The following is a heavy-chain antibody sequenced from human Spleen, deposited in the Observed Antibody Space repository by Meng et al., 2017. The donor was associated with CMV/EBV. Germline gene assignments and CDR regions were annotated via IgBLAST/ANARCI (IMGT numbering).Heavy chain of an antibody. CDR2: INHSGST. CDR1: GGSFSGYY. CDR3: ARVGIAVAGTHFDY. V-gene: IGHV4-34*01. D-gene: IGHD6-19*01. J-gene: IGHJ4*02. Sequence: QVELQQWGAGLLKPSETLSLTCAVYGGSFSGYYWSWIRQPPGKGLEWIGEINHSGSTNYNPSLKSRVTISVDTSKNQFSLKLSSVTAADTAVYYCARVGIAVAGTHFDYWGQGTLVTVSS.